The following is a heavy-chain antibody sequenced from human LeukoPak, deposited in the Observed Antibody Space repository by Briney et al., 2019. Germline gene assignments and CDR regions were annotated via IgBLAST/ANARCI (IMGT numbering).Heavy chain of an antibody. CDR2: IRYDGSNK. CDR3: AREELESFDY. CDR1: GFTFSSYG. Sequence: PGGSLRLSCAASGFTFSSYGMHWVRQAPGKGLEWVAFIRYDGSNKYYADSVKGRFTISRDNAKNSLYLQMNSLRAEDTAIYYCAREELESFDYWGQGTLVTVSS. J-gene: IGHJ4*02. D-gene: IGHD1-1*01. V-gene: IGHV3-30*02.